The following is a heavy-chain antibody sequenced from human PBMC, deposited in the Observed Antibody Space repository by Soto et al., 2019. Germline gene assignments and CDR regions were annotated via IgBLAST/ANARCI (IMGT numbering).Heavy chain of an antibody. V-gene: IGHV4-39*01. CDR2: IFYSGTT. CDR3: ESSESYDQSDY. CDR1: GGSISGSSYY. Sequence: SETLSLTCTVSGGSISGSSYYWGWIRQPPGKGLEWIGNIFYSGTTCYNPSLKSRVTISVDTSKNQFSLKLRSVTAADTAVYYCESSESYDQSDYWGQGTLVTVSS. J-gene: IGHJ4*02. D-gene: IGHD3-10*01.